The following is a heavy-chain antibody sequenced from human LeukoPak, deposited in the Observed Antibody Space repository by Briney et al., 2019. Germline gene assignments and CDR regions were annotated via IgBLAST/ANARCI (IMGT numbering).Heavy chain of an antibody. CDR2: IYHSGNT. J-gene: IGHJ4*02. Sequence: SETLSLTCTVSGGSISSSNWWHWVRQPPGKGLEWIGQIYHSGNTYYSPSLKRRVTISVDKSENRFSLKLTSVTAADTAVYFCARADYGSGSPLFDYWGQGTLVTVSS. D-gene: IGHD3-10*01. CDR1: GGSISSSNW. CDR3: ARADYGSGSPLFDY. V-gene: IGHV4-4*02.